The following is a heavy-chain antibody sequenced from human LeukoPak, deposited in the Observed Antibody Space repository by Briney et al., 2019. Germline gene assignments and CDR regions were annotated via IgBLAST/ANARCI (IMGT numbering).Heavy chain of an antibody. J-gene: IGHJ4*02. Sequence: PPETLSLTCAVSGGSISSSNWWSWVRQPPGKGLEWIGEIYHSGSTNYNPSLKSRVTISVDKSKNQFSLKLSSVTAADTAVYYCARGGEYSSSSYDYWGQGTLVTVSS. CDR2: IYHSGST. D-gene: IGHD6-6*01. CDR3: ARGGEYSSSSYDY. CDR1: GGSISSSNW. V-gene: IGHV4-4*03.